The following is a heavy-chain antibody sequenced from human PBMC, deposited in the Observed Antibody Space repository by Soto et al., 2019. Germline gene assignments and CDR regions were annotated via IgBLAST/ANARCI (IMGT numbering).Heavy chain of an antibody. J-gene: IGHJ4*02. D-gene: IGHD2-8*01. CDR1: GFILTDHY. V-gene: IGHV3-72*01. CDR2: TTNKANSYTT. Sequence: EVQLVESGGGLVQPGGSLRLSCAASGFILTDHYMDWVRQAPGKGLEWVGRTTNKANSYTTEYAASVKGRFTISRDDSNNTLLPEMNSLKTEDTAVYYRDGLAGAKEEFDYWGQGTLVTVSS. CDR3: DGLAGAKEEFDY.